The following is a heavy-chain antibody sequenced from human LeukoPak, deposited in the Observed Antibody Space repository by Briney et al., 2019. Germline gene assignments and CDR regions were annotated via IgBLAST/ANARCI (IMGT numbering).Heavy chain of an antibody. Sequence: GGSLRLSCAASRFTFSNYAMSWVRQAPGKGLEWVSLISGRGDGTYYADSVKGRFTISRDNSKNTLYLQMNSLRDEDTAVYYCARDQNSLGDYWGQGTLVTVSS. D-gene: IGHD1-26*01. J-gene: IGHJ4*02. CDR2: ISGRGDGT. CDR3: ARDQNSLGDY. CDR1: RFTFSNYA. V-gene: IGHV3-23*01.